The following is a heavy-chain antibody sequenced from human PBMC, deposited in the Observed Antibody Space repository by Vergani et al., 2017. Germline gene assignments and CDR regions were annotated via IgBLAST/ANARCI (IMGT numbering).Heavy chain of an antibody. J-gene: IGHJ5*02. V-gene: IGHV1-3*01. CDR3: ARDSYDNPGGWFDP. Sequence: QVQLVQSGAEVKKPGASVKVSCKASGYTFTSYAMHWVRQAPGQRLEWMGWINAGNGNTKYSQKFQGRVTITRDTSASTAYMELSSLRSEDTAVYYWARDSYDNPGGWFDPWGQGTLVTVSS. D-gene: IGHD3-9*01. CDR2: INAGNGNT. CDR1: GYTFTSYA.